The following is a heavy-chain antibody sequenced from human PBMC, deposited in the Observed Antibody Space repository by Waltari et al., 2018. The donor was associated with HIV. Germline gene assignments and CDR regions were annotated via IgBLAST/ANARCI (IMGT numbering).Heavy chain of an antibody. Sequence: QVQLAQSGAEVKKPGASMKVSCKASGYTFTGFYIHWVRQDPGQGLEWMGWINPNSGGTSAAQKFQGWVTMTRDTSISTAYMELSRLRSDDTAVYYCARENRDGVRRFLDYWGQGTLVTVSS. J-gene: IGHJ4*02. CDR1: GYTFTGFY. CDR2: INPNSGGT. CDR3: ARENRDGVRRFLDY. V-gene: IGHV1-2*04. D-gene: IGHD3-10*01.